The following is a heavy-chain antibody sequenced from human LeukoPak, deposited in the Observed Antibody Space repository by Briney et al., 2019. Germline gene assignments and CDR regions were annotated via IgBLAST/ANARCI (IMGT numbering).Heavy chain of an antibody. Sequence: ASVKVSCRASGYTFTSSGITWVRQAPGQGLEWMGWISAYNGNTNYAQKVQGRVTMTTDTSTSTAYMELRSLRSDDTAVYYCARGFPPRIYYDSSGYYSYYFDYWGQGTLATVSS. D-gene: IGHD3-22*01. CDR3: ARGFPPRIYYDSSGYYSYYFDY. V-gene: IGHV1-18*01. J-gene: IGHJ4*02. CDR1: GYTFTSSG. CDR2: ISAYNGNT.